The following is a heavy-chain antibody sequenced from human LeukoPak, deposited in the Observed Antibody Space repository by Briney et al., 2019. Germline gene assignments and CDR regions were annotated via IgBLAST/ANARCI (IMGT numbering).Heavy chain of an antibody. D-gene: IGHD5-18*01. Sequence: PSETLSLTCTVSGGSISSGSFYWSWIRQPAGKGLEWIGRIDTSGSTNYNPSLKSRVTISVDTSKNLFSLKLSSLTAVDTAVYYCAIEGGYSYGDAPLHFDHWGRGILVTVSS. V-gene: IGHV4-61*02. CDR2: IDTSGST. CDR1: GGSISSGSFY. J-gene: IGHJ4*02. CDR3: AIEGGYSYGDAPLHFDH.